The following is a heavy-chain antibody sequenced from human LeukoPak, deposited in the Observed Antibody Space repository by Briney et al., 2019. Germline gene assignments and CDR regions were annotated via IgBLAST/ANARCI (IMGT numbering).Heavy chain of an antibody. D-gene: IGHD3-3*01. Sequence: PSETLSLTGTVSGVSINSHYWSWIRQPPGKGLVWIGFIYDSGSANYKSSLKSRVTMTVDTSKNQFSLKLNSVTAADTAVFYCARVLQNYYHMDVWGKGTTVTVSS. J-gene: IGHJ6*03. CDR1: GVSINSHY. V-gene: IGHV4-59*11. CDR3: ARVLQNYYHMDV. CDR2: IYDSGSA.